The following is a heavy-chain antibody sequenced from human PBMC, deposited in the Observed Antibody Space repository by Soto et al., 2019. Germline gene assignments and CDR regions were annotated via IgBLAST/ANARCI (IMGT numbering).Heavy chain of an antibody. Sequence: PSETLSLTCTVSGDSVTRSNWWSWVRQSPGKGLEWIGEIYHSGNTKYNTSLKSRVTISVDKSKNQFSLHLTSVTAADTAVYYCASSGWSEDFYYYYGMDVWGQGTTVTVSS. CDR1: GDSVTRSNW. J-gene: IGHJ6*02. V-gene: IGHV4-4*02. CDR2: IYHSGNT. CDR3: ASSGWSEDFYYYYGMDV. D-gene: IGHD6-19*01.